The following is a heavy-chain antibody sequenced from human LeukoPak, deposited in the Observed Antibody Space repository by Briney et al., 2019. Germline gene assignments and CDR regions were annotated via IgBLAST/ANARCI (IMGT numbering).Heavy chain of an antibody. CDR2: INSSGSNI. V-gene: IGHV3-11*01. J-gene: IGHJ6*02. D-gene: IGHD6-13*01. Sequence: PGGSLRLSYSAPGFTFSDYYMSWSRQAPGKGLEGGSYINSSGSNIYYADSVKGRFTISRDNAKNSLYLQMNSLRAEDTAVYYCARDQGIADYGMDVWGQGTTVTVSS. CDR3: ARDQGIADYGMDV. CDR1: GFTFSDYY.